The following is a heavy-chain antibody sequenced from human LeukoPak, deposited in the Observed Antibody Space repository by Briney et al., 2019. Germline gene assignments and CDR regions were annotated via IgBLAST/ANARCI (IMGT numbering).Heavy chain of an antibody. Sequence: GASVKVSCKASGGTFSSYAISWVRQAPGKGLEWMGGIIPIFGTANYAQKFQGRVTITADESTSTAYMELSSLRSEDTAVYYCARDEIIAAAGNYYYYGMDVWGQGTTVTVSS. CDR3: ARDEIIAAAGNYYYYGMDV. V-gene: IGHV1-69*13. CDR2: IIPIFGTA. CDR1: GGTFSSYA. D-gene: IGHD6-13*01. J-gene: IGHJ6*02.